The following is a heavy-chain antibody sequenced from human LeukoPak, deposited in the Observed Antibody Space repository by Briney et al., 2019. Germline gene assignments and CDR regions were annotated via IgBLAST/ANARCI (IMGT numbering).Heavy chain of an antibody. V-gene: IGHV1-2*02. J-gene: IGHJ4*02. D-gene: IGHD1-26*01. CDR2: INPNSGGT. CDR3: ARSSGSYSWDYFDY. CDR1: GYTFTGYY. Sequence: ASVKVSCKASGYTFTGYYMHWVRQAPGQGLEWMGWINPNSGGTNYAQKFQGRVTMTGDTSISTAYMELSSLRSDDTAVYYCARSSGSYSWDYFDYWGQGTLVTVSS.